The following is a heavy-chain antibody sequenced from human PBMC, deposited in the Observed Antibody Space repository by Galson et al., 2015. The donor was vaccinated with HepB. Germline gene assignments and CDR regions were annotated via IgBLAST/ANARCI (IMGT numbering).Heavy chain of an antibody. J-gene: IGHJ4*02. CDR3: AKGRLQWLVPLDFDY. V-gene: IGHV3-23*01. D-gene: IGHD6-19*01. Sequence: SLRLSCAASGFTFSNAWMSWVRQAPGKGLEWVSAISGSGGRTYYADSVKGRFTISRDNSKNTLYLQMDSLRAEDTAVYYCAKGRLQWLVPLDFDYWGQGTLVTVSS. CDR1: GFTFSNAW. CDR2: ISGSGGRT.